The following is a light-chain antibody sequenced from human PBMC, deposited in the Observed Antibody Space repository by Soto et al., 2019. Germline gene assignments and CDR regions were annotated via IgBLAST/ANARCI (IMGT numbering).Light chain of an antibody. CDR1: QSITNNY. J-gene: IGKJ1*01. V-gene: IGKV3-20*01. Sequence: EIVLTQSPGTLSSSPGERATLSCRASQSITNNYLAWYQQKPGQAPRLLIYLASNRAAGIPDRFSGSGSGADFTLTINRLEPEDFAVYHCQQYGSSPWTFGQGTKVDIK. CDR3: QQYGSSPWT. CDR2: LAS.